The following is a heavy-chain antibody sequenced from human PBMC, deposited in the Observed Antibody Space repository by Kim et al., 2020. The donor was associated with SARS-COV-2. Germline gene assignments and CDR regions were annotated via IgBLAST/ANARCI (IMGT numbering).Heavy chain of an antibody. V-gene: IGHV7-4-1*02. CDR3: ARERYFDWLLPLDYYYYGMDV. D-gene: IGHD3-9*01. Sequence: ASVKVSCKASGYTFTSYAMNWVRQAPGQGLEWMGWINTNTGNPTYAQGFTGRFVFSLDTSVSTAYLQISSLKAEDTAVYYCARERYFDWLLPLDYYYYGMDVWGQGPTVAVSS. CDR2: INTNTGNP. CDR1: GYTFTSYA. J-gene: IGHJ6*02.